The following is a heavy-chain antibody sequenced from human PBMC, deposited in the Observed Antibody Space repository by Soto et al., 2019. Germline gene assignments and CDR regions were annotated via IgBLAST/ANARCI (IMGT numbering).Heavy chain of an antibody. V-gene: IGHV2-5*02. Sequence: QITLNESGPTVVRPTETLTLTCRISGFSLTTSGVGVGWIRQSPGKAPEWLALIYWDDDKRYSASLKSRLTTTKDTSKNQAVLTVSDLDPTDTATYYCAHRVLRTVFGLVTTTAIYFDFWGQGTPVAVSS. J-gene: IGHJ4*02. CDR1: GFSLTTSGVG. CDR2: IYWDDDK. CDR3: AHRVLRTVFGLVTTTAIYFDF. D-gene: IGHD3-3*01.